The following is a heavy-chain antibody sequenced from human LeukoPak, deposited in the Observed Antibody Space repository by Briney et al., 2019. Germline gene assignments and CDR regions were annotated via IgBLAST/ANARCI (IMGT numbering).Heavy chain of an antibody. Sequence: GVSLRLSCAASGFTFSTYWMAWVRQAPGKGPEWVANRKRDGSEKYYVESMKGRFTISRDNAKNSLFLQMNSLTAEDTSIYYCARDSSGNLDYWGQGALVTVSS. V-gene: IGHV3-7*01. J-gene: IGHJ4*02. CDR3: ARDSSGNLDY. D-gene: IGHD1-26*01. CDR2: RKRDGSEK. CDR1: GFTFSTYW.